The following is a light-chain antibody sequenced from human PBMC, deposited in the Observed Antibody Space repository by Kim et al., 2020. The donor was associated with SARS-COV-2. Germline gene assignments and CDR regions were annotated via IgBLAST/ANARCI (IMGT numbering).Light chain of an antibody. Sequence: EPASISCRSSQSLLQSNGYNYLDWYLQKPGQSPQLLIYLGSNRASGVPDRFSGSGSGTDFTLKISRVEAEDVGVYYCMQALQTPTFGQGTRLEIK. CDR1: QSLLQSNGYNY. V-gene: IGKV2-28*01. CDR3: MQALQTPT. CDR2: LGS. J-gene: IGKJ5*01.